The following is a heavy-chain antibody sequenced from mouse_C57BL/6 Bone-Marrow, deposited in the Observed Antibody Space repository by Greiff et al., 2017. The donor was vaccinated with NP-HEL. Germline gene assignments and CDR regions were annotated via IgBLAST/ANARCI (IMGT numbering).Heavy chain of an antibody. CDR2: IYPENGDT. Sequence: EVQLQQSGAELVRPGASVKLSCTASGFNIKDDYMHWVKQRPEQGLEWIGWIYPENGDTEYASKFQGKATITADTSSNTAYLQLSSLTSEDTAVYYCTYDGYPFYAMDYWGQGTSVTVSS. CDR1: GFNIKDDY. D-gene: IGHD2-3*01. V-gene: IGHV14-4*01. J-gene: IGHJ4*01. CDR3: TYDGYPFYAMDY.